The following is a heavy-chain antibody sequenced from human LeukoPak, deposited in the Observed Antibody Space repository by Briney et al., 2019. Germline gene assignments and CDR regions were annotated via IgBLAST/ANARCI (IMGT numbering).Heavy chain of an antibody. V-gene: IGHV5-51*01. CDR1: GYSFTSYW. Sequence: GESLKISCKGSGYSFTSYWIGWVRQMPGKGLEWMGIIYPGDSDTRYSPSFQGQVTISADKSISTAYLQWSSLKASDTAMYYCARLGGYSSGWYSMDVWGQGTTVTVSS. J-gene: IGHJ6*02. D-gene: IGHD6-19*01. CDR2: IYPGDSDT. CDR3: ARLGGYSSGWYSMDV.